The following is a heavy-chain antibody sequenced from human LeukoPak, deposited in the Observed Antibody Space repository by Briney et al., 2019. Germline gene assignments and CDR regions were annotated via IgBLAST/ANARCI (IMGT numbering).Heavy chain of an antibody. J-gene: IGHJ6*02. Sequence: GGSLRLSCAASGFTFNNYAMSWVRQAPGKGLEWVSAISGSGGTTYYADSVKGRFTFSRDNSKNTLYLQMNSLRAEDTAVYYCAREGYYYDSSGHYGAEHYYGLDVWGQGTTVTVSS. CDR3: AREGYYYDSSGHYGAEHYYGLDV. D-gene: IGHD3-22*01. CDR1: GFTFNNYA. V-gene: IGHV3-23*01. CDR2: ISGSGGTT.